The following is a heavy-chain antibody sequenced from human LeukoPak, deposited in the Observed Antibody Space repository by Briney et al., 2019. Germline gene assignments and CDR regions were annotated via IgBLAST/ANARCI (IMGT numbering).Heavy chain of an antibody. CDR1: GGSFSGYY. V-gene: IGHV4-34*01. CDR2: INHSGST. J-gene: IGHJ5*02. Sequence: SETLSLTCAVYGGSFSGYYWSWIRQPPGKGLEWIGEINHSGSTNYNPSRKSRVTISVDTSKNQFSLKLSSVTAADTAVYYCARGRASHNWFDPWGQGTLVTVSS. CDR3: ARGRASHNWFDP.